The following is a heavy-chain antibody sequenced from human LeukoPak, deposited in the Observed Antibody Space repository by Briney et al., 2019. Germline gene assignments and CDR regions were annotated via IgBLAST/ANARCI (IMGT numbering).Heavy chain of an antibody. J-gene: IGHJ6*03. CDR3: ARVSCGGDCYPSYYYYYMDV. CDR1: GGSISSGSYY. D-gene: IGHD2-21*01. Sequence: TLTLTCTVSGGSISSGSYYWSWIRQPAGKGLEWIGRIYTSGSTNYNPSLKSRVTISVDTSKNQFSLTPSSVTAADTAAYYCARVSCGGDCYPSYYYYYMDVWGKGTTVTVSS. CDR2: IYTSGST. V-gene: IGHV4-61*02.